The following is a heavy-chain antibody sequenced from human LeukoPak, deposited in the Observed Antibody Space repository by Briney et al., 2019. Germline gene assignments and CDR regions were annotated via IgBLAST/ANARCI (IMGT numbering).Heavy chain of an antibody. Sequence: ASVKVSCKASGYTFSSYVITWVRQAPGQGLQWMGWISGYNGDTKYAQKLQGRVTMTTDTSTSTTYMELRSLRSDDTAVYYCARFQLPSYYYHYYMDVWGKGTTVTVSS. V-gene: IGHV1-18*01. J-gene: IGHJ6*03. CDR1: GYTFSSYV. CDR3: ARFQLPSYYYHYYMDV. CDR2: ISGYNGDT. D-gene: IGHD2-2*01.